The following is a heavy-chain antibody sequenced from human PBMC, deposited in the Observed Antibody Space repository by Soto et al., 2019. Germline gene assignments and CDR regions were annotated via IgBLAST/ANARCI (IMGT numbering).Heavy chain of an antibody. CDR2: ISSDGSST. J-gene: IGHJ4*02. CDR3: VRETYRSFSFDY. CDR1: GFTFSNYW. V-gene: IGHV3-74*01. D-gene: IGHD3-10*01. Sequence: SLRLSCAASGFTFSNYWMHWVRQAAGKGLVWVSRISSDGSSTDYADSVKGRFTISRDNANNTLYLQINSLRAEDATVYYCVRETYRSFSFDYWGQGTVVTVSS.